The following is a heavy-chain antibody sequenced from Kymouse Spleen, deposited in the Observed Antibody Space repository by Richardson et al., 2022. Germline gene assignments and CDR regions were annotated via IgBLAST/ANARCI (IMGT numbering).Heavy chain of an antibody. CDR2: IWYDGSNK. Sequence: QVQLVESGGGVVQPGRSLRLSCAASGFTFSSYGMHWVRQAPGKGLEWVAVIWYDGSNKYYADSVKGRFTISRDNSKNTLYLQMNSLRAEDTAVYYCARDEEDYYDSSGYSYYYGMDVWGQGTTVTVSS. CDR1: GFTFSSYG. J-gene: IGHJ6*02. D-gene: IGHD3-22*01. V-gene: IGHV3-33*01. CDR3: ARDEEDYYDSSGYSYYYGMDV.